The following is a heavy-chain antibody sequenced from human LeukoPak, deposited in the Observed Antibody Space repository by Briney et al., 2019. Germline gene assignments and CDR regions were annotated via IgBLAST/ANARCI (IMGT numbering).Heavy chain of an antibody. CDR3: ARGLPHRRYYDSSGYYSYYFDY. J-gene: IGHJ4*02. CDR2: ISRSCSTK. CDR1: GFTFSYYN. Sequence: GGSLRLSWAASGFTFSYYNMRWIRQAPGKGLEWVSSISRSCSTKYYADSVKGRFTISRDNAKNSLFLQMNSLRAEDMAVYYCARGLPHRRYYDSSGYYSYYFDYWGQGTLVTVSS. D-gene: IGHD3-22*01. V-gene: IGHV3-11*01.